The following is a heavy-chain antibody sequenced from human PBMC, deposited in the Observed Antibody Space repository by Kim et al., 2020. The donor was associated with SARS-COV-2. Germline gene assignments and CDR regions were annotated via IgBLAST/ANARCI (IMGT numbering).Heavy chain of an antibody. Sequence: GESLKISCQGFGYSFDTYWIGWVRQMPGKGLEWMGIIYPGDSDARYSPSFQGQVTISADKSISAAYLQWSGLRASDTAMYYCARTHCGSGICAKEGDYYGLDVWGQGTTVTVSS. CDR2: IYPGDSDA. V-gene: IGHV5-51*01. CDR3: ARTHCGSGICAKEGDYYGLDV. D-gene: IGHD3-3*01. CDR1: GYSFDTYW. J-gene: IGHJ6*02.